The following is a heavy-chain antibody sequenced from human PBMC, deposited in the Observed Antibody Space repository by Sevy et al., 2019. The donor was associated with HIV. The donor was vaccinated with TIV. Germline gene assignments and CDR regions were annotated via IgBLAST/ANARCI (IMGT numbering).Heavy chain of an antibody. J-gene: IGHJ6*02. V-gene: IGHV3-48*03. D-gene: IGHD5-12*01. CDR3: AREGRYSGYDPVYYYYYGMDV. CDR1: GFTFSSYE. CDR2: ISSSGSTI. Sequence: GGSLRLSCAASGFTFSSYEMNWVRQAPGKGLEWVSYISSSGSTIYYADSVKGRFTISRDNARNSLYLQMNGLRAEDTAVYYCAREGRYSGYDPVYYYYYGMDVWGQGTTVTVSS.